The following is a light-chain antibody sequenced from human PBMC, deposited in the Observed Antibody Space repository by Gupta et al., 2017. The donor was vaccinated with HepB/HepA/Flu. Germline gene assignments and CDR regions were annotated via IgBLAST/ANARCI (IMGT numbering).Light chain of an antibody. J-gene: IGKJ2*01. CDR1: QSIGPW. Sequence: DIQMAQSPSTLSASVGERVTITCRASQSIGPWLAWYQQKPGRAPKLLIYEASGLEAGVPSRFSGSGSETEFTLTISGRQPDDFATYHCQKYHTSPYIFGQGTKVEIK. V-gene: IGKV1-5*03. CDR2: EAS. CDR3: QKYHTSPYI.